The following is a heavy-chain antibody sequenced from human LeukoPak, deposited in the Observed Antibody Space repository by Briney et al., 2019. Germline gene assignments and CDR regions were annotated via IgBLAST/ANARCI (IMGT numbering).Heavy chain of an antibody. Sequence: PSETLSLTCTVSGGSISSGDYYWSWIRQPPGKGLEWIGYIYYSGSTNYNPSLKSRVTISVDTSKNQFSLKLNSVTAADTAVYYCARGVGTMVRGALHWYFDLWGRGTLVTVSS. CDR1: GGSISSGDYY. CDR3: ARGVGTMVRGALHWYFDL. D-gene: IGHD3-10*01. J-gene: IGHJ2*01. V-gene: IGHV4-61*08. CDR2: IYYSGST.